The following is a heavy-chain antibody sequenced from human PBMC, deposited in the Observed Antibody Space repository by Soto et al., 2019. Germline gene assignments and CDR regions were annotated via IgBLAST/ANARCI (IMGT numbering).Heavy chain of an antibody. J-gene: IGHJ6*02. V-gene: IGHV3-73*01. CDR3: TTIVVVPAARVGMDV. CDR1: GXTFSGSS. D-gene: IGHD2-2*01. Sequence: GSLRLASAASGXTFSGSSMHWVRQASGKGLELVGRIRSKANSYATAYSESVKGRFTISRDDSKKKAYLQMNSMKTEDTAVYYCTTIVVVPAARVGMDVWGQGTTVTVSS. CDR2: IRSKANSYAT.